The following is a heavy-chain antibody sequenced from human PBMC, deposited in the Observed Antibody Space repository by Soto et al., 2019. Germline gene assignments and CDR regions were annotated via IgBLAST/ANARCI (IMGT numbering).Heavy chain of an antibody. CDR1: GGSISSNPFY. CDR2: MYHSGNM. CDR3: ARRLLGDYVGR. V-gene: IGHV4-39*02. J-gene: IGHJ4*01. D-gene: IGHD4-17*01. Sequence: QLQLLESGPGLVKPSETLSLVCTVSGGSISSNPFYWGWIRQAPGKGLEWLGNMYHSGNMYYNPSLKSRVTMSVDTSKRHLSLKLSSVTAADTAVYYCARRLLGDYVGRWGQGTQVIVSS.